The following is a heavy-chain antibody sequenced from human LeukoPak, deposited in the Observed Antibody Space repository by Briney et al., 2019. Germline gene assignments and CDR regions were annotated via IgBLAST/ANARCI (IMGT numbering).Heavy chain of an antibody. CDR2: INSDGSST. D-gene: IGHD3-22*01. V-gene: IGHV3-74*01. J-gene: IGHJ4*02. CDR3: ARGDYFYDSAGYYNSFDY. CDR1: GFTFSSYA. Sequence: GGSLRLSCAASGFTFSSYAMSWVRRAPGKGLVWVSRINSDGSSTNYADSVKGRFTISRDNAKNTLYLQMNSLRAEDTAVYYCARGDYFYDSAGYYNSFDYWGQGTLVTVSS.